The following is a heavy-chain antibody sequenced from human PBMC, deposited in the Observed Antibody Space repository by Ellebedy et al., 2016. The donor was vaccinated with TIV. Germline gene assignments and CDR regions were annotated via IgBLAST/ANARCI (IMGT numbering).Heavy chain of an antibody. Sequence: GESLKISXAASGFTFSSYAMHWVRQAPGKGLEWVAVISYDGSNKYYADSVKGRFTISRDNSKNTLYLQMNSLRAEDTAVYYCARDGPVEMATNGAYYYYYGMDVWGQGTTVTVSS. D-gene: IGHD5-24*01. CDR3: ARDGPVEMATNGAYYYYYGMDV. V-gene: IGHV3-30*04. CDR1: GFTFSSYA. CDR2: ISYDGSNK. J-gene: IGHJ6*02.